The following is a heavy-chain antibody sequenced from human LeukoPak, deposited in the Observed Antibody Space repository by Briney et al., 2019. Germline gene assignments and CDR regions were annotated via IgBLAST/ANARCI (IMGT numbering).Heavy chain of an antibody. Sequence: GGSLRLSCAASGFTFSSYDMHWVRQATGKGLEWVSAIGTAGDTYYPGSVKGRFTISRENAKNSLYLQMNSLRAGDTAVYYCARGLPGGPPQPALYYYYGMDVWGQGTTVTVSS. V-gene: IGHV3-13*01. CDR3: ARGLPGGPPQPALYYYYGMDV. CDR1: GFTFSSYD. CDR2: IGTAGDT. J-gene: IGHJ6*02. D-gene: IGHD2-2*01.